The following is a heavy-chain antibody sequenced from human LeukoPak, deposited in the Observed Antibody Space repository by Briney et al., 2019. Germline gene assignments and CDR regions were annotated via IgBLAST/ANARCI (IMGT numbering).Heavy chain of an antibody. CDR2: INWNDGST. J-gene: IGHJ5*02. CDR1: GFTFDDYG. CDR3: ARGGDSSSWFDP. D-gene: IGHD6-13*01. V-gene: IGHV3-20*04. Sequence: PGGSLRLSCAASGFTFDDYGMSWVRQAPGKGLEWVSGINWNDGSTGYADSVKGRFTISRDNAKNSLYLQMNSLRAEDTALYYCARGGDSSSWFDPWGQGTLVTVSS.